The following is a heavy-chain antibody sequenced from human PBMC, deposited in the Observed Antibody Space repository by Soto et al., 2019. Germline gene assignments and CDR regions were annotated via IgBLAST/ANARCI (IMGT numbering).Heavy chain of an antibody. J-gene: IGHJ4*02. CDR1: GVSVTGGNFF. CDR2: ISNSETT. D-gene: IGHD3-16*02. Sequence: SETLSLTCTVSGVSVTGGNFFWCWIRQPPGKTLEWLGCISNSETTNSNPSLKSRVTLSLDTSRNQFSLKLNSVTAADTAVYFCARGGINLGEFSLAQFDSWGQGTLVTVSS. V-gene: IGHV4-61*01. CDR3: ARGGINLGEFSLAQFDS.